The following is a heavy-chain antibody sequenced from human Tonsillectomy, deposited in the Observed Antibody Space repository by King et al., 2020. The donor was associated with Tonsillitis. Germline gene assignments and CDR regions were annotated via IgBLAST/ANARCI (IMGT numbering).Heavy chain of an antibody. Sequence: VQLVEFGGGLVQPGGSLRLSCAAAGVTFSSSSVSWVRQVPGLWLEWVSHISICGDSIYYADSAKGRFTISRDNSKNTLYVQMNSLRADDTAVYYCAIGGNSDFDYWGQGTLVTVSS. D-gene: IGHD4-23*01. V-gene: IGHV3-23*04. CDR1: GVTFSSSS. J-gene: IGHJ4*02. CDR3: AIGGNSDFDY. CDR2: ISICGDSI.